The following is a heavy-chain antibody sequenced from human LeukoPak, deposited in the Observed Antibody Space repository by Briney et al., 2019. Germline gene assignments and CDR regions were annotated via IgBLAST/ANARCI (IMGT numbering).Heavy chain of an antibody. D-gene: IGHD3-22*01. V-gene: IGHV3-23*01. CDR3: AKQVAPYYYDSSGYYYDY. J-gene: IGHJ4*02. Sequence: PGGSLRLXCAASGFTFSSYAMSWVRQAPGKGLEWVSAISGGGGSTYYADSVKGRFTISRDNSKNTLYLQMNSLRAEDTAVYYCAKQVAPYYYDSSGYYYDYWGQGTLVTVSS. CDR1: GFTFSSYA. CDR2: ISGGGGST.